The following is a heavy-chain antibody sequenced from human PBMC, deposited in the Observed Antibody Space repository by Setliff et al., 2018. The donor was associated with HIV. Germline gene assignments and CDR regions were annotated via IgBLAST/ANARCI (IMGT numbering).Heavy chain of an antibody. CDR1: GGSIKSSSDY. CDR2: IYTSGST. Sequence: SETLSLTCTVSGGSIKSSSDYWGWIRQPPGKGLEWIGTIYTSGSTKYNPSLKSRVTISLDTSKNQFSLKLTSVTAADTAVYYWARHANGPYGPFGDLLYFDYWGLGTLVTVSS. D-gene: IGHD2-21*02. J-gene: IGHJ4*02. CDR3: ARHANGPYGPFGDLLYFDY. V-gene: IGHV4-39*01.